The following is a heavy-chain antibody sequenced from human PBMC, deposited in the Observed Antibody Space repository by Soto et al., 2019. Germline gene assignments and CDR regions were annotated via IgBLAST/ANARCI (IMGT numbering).Heavy chain of an antibody. CDR1: GFTFSSFT. CDR2: ISGSSSLK. V-gene: IGHV3-21*01. CDR3: VRGDSRDQ. Sequence: EVQLVESGGGLVKPGDSRRITCTGSGFTFSSFTLNWVRQAPGKGLEWLASISGSSSLKYYADSVRGRFTIFRDNAKNSVYLQMNNLRVEDTAVYYCVRGDSRDQWGQGTLVAVSS. J-gene: IGHJ4*02. D-gene: IGHD2-2*01.